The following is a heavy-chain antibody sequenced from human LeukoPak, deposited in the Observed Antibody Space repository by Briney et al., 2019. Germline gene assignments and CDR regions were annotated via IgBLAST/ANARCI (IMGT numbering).Heavy chain of an antibody. D-gene: IGHD5/OR15-5a*01. J-gene: IGHJ4*02. CDR1: GFTFSNYW. CDR2: ITSSSTYI. Sequence: PGGSLRLSCAASGFTFSNYWMHWARQAPGKGLEWVSSITSSSTYIYYADSVRGRFTISRDNAKNSLYLQMNSLRAEDTAVYYCARDSVRHLDYWGQGTLVTVSS. CDR3: ARDSVRHLDY. V-gene: IGHV3-21*01.